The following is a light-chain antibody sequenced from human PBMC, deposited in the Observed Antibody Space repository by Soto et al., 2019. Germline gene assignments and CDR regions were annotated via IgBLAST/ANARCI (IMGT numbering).Light chain of an antibody. J-gene: IGKJ1*01. Sequence: EIVMTQSPATLSVSPGERATLSCRASQSVSRDLAWYQQKPGQAPRLLIYDASTRATGIPARFSGGGSGTEFTLTIRSLQSEDFAIYYCQHYNNWPRTFGQGTKVDIK. V-gene: IGKV3-15*01. CDR2: DAS. CDR3: QHYNNWPRT. CDR1: QSVSRD.